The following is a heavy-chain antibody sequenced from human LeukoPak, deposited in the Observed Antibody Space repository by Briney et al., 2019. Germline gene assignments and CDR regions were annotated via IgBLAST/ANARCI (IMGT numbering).Heavy chain of an antibody. D-gene: IGHD3-10*01. CDR2: ISSSSYI. J-gene: IGHJ4*02. CDR1: GFTFSSYS. CDR3: ARDTTYGSGTYSFDY. V-gene: IGHV3-21*01. Sequence: GGSLRLSCAASGFTFSSYSMNWVRQAPGKGLEWVSSISSSSYIYYTDSVKGRFTISRDNAKNSLYLLMNSLRAEGTAVYYCARDTTYGSGTYSFDYWGQGTLVTVSS.